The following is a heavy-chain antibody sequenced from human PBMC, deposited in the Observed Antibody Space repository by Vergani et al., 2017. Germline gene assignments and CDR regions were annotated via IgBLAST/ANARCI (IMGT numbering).Heavy chain of an antibody. CDR2: IYHSGST. J-gene: IGHJ5*02. CDR1: ADSISSSNW. CDR3: ARYITIHSWFDP. Sequence: QLQLQQSGPGLVKPSETLFLTCTVSADSISSSNWWSWVRQPPGKGLEWIREIYHSGSTNYNTSLKSRVTIAVDKSKNQFSLKLSSVTAEDTAVYYCARYITIHSWFDPWGQGTLVTVAS. V-gene: IGHV4-4*02. D-gene: IGHD3-10*01.